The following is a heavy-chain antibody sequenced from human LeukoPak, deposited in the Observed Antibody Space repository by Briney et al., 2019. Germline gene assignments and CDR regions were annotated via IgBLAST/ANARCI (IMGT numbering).Heavy chain of an antibody. CDR3: AKDAYSSSWSLLDY. CDR2: IRYDGSNK. V-gene: IGHV3-30*02. J-gene: IGHJ4*02. D-gene: IGHD6-13*01. Sequence: PGGSLRLSCAASGFTFSSYGMHWVRQAPGKGLEWVAFIRYDGSNKYYADSVKGRFTISRDNSKNTLYLQMNSLRAEDTAVYYCAKDAYSSSWSLLDYWGQGTLVTVSS. CDR1: GFTFSSYG.